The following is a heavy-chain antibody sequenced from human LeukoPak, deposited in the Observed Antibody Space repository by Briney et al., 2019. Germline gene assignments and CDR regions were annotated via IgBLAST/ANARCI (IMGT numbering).Heavy chain of an antibody. Sequence: SQTLFLTCTVSGGSISSGGYYWSWIRQHPGKGLEWIGYIYYSGSTYYNPSLKSRVTISVDTSKNQFSLKLSSVTAADTAVYYCARFGELLTRFDPWGQGTLVTVSS. J-gene: IGHJ5*02. V-gene: IGHV4-31*03. D-gene: IGHD3-10*01. CDR1: GGSISSGGYY. CDR3: ARFGELLTRFDP. CDR2: IYYSGST.